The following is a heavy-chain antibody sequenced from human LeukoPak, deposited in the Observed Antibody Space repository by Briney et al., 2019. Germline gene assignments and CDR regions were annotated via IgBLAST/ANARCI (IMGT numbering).Heavy chain of an antibody. Sequence: ASVKVSCKASGYTFTSYAMHWVRQAPGQRLEWMGWINAGNGNTKYSQKFQGRVTITRDTSASTAYMELSSLRSEDTAVYYCARDRRVGATTIIWFDPWGQGTLVTISS. CDR3: ARDRRVGATTIIWFDP. J-gene: IGHJ5*02. D-gene: IGHD1-26*01. CDR1: GYTFTSYA. CDR2: INAGNGNT. V-gene: IGHV1-3*01.